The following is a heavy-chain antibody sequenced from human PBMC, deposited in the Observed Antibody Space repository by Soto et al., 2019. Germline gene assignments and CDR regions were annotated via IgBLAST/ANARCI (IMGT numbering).Heavy chain of an antibody. V-gene: IGHV3-23*01. CDR3: AKDPRVPSNGVPPGGDH. J-gene: IGHJ4*02. D-gene: IGHD7-27*01. Sequence: GGSLRLSCAASGFTFSIYAMNWVRQTPGKGLEWVSGISGSGVSTYYADSVKGRFTISRDNSKNTLYLQMNSLRAEDTAVYYCAKDPRVPSNGVPPGGDHWGQGTLVTVSS. CDR1: GFTFSIYA. CDR2: ISGSGVST.